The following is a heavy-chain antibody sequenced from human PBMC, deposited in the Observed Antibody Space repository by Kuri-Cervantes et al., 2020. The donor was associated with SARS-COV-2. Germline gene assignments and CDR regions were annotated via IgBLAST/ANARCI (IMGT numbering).Heavy chain of an antibody. V-gene: IGHV3-19*01. Sequence: GGSLRLSCAASGFTFSNSDMNWVRQAPGKGLEWVSGVSWNGSRTHYADSVKGRFTISRDNAKNSLYLQMNSLRAEDTAVYYCARDLHYDILTGYYNLWGQGTLVTVSS. D-gene: IGHD3-9*01. CDR2: VSWNGSRT. CDR3: ARDLHYDILTGYYNL. CDR1: GFTFSNSD. J-gene: IGHJ4*02.